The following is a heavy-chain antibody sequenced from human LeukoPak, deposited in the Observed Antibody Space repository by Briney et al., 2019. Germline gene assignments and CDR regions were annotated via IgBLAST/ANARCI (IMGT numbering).Heavy chain of an antibody. V-gene: IGHV1-18*01. J-gene: IGHJ4*02. CDR1: GYTFTSYG. Sequence: ASVKVSCKASGYTFTSYGISWVRQAPGQGLEWTGWISAYNGNTNYAQKLQGRVTMTTDTSTSTAYMELRSLRSDDTAVCYCARDDIVVVPAASGSPFDYWGQGTLVTVSS. D-gene: IGHD2-2*01. CDR3: ARDDIVVVPAASGSPFDY. CDR2: ISAYNGNT.